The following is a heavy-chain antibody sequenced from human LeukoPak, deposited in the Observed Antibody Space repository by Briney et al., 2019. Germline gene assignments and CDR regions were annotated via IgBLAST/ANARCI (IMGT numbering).Heavy chain of an antibody. D-gene: IGHD6-19*01. CDR1: GFTFSGYW. CDR2: IKQDGGEK. Sequence: PGGSLRLSCAASGFTFSGYWMTWVRQAPGKGLEWVANIKQDGGEKNYVDSVKGRFTISRDSAKNSLYLQMNSLRVEDTAVYYCARERSGWYERWLDYWGQGTLVTVSS. J-gene: IGHJ4*02. V-gene: IGHV3-7*01. CDR3: ARERSGWYERWLDY.